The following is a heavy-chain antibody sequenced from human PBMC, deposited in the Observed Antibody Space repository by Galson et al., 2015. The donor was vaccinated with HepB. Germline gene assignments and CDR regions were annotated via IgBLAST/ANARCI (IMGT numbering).Heavy chain of an antibody. CDR1: GYTFTSYA. Sequence: SVKVSCKASGYTFTSYAMHWVRQAPGQRLEWMGWINAGNGNTKYSQKFQGRVTITRDTSASTAYMELSSLKSEDTAVYYCARDMYYDFWSGYYIRFNYYYGMDVWGQGTTVTVPS. CDR3: ARDMYYDFWSGYYIRFNYYYGMDV. J-gene: IGHJ6*02. D-gene: IGHD3-3*01. CDR2: INAGNGNT. V-gene: IGHV1-3*01.